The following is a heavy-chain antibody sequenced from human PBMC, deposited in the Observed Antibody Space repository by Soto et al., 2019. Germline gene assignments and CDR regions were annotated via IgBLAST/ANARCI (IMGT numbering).Heavy chain of an antibody. V-gene: IGHV3-11*01. Sequence: GGSLILSCTASGFIFSNYYMSWIRQAPGKGLEWVSSISSRDLSIYYADSVKGRFTIFRDNAKNSLFLHMSDLRTADTAVYYCARVGATGWHVSGRDYGDHWGLGTRGTV. D-gene: IGHD1-1*01. CDR3: ARVGATGWHVSGRDYGDH. J-gene: IGHJ4*02. CDR1: GFIFSNYY. CDR2: ISSRDLSI.